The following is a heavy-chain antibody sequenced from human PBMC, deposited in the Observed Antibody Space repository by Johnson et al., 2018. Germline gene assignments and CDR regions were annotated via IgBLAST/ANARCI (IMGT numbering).Heavy chain of an antibody. J-gene: IGHJ6*03. V-gene: IGHV4-59*01. D-gene: IGHD4-11*01. Sequence: QVQLQESGPGLVKPSETLSLTCTVSGGSISSYYWSWIRQPPGKGLEWLGYIYYSGSTNYNPSLQSRVTIQVDTSKYPFSLKLSSATAADTAVYYCARGGWATVTTFPYYYYMDVWGKGTTVTVSS. CDR3: ARGGWATVTTFPYYYYMDV. CDR1: GGSISSYY. CDR2: IYYSGST.